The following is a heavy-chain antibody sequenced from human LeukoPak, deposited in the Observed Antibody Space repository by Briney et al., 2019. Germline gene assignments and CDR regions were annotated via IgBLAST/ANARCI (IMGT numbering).Heavy chain of an antibody. CDR2: INTDGSTT. J-gene: IGHJ1*01. Sequence: GGSLRLSCVASGFTFSTSWMHWVRQTPGKGLVWVSRINTDGSTTTYADSVKGRFTISRDNAENALYLEMNSLRAEDTTVYYCASSVFASGSLWGQGTLVTVSS. V-gene: IGHV3-74*01. CDR3: ASSVFASGSL. D-gene: IGHD3-10*01. CDR1: GFTFSTSW.